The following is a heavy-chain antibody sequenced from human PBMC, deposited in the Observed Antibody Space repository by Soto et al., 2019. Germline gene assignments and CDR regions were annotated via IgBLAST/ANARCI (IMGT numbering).Heavy chain of an antibody. CDR3: ARDGMGGYNSWDY. CDR1: GGTFSSYT. V-gene: IGHV1-69*08. Sequence: QVQLVQSGAEVKKPGSSVKDSCKASGGTFSSYTISWVRQAPGQGLEWMGRIIPILGIANYAQKFQGRVTITADKSTSTAYMELSSLRSEDTAVYYCARDGMGGYNSWDYWGQGTLVTVSS. CDR2: IIPILGIA. J-gene: IGHJ4*02. D-gene: IGHD5-12*01.